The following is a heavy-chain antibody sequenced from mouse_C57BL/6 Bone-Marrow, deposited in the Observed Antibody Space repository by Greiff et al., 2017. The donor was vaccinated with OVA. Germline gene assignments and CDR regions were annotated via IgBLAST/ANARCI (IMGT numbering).Heavy chain of an antibody. J-gene: IGHJ4*01. CDR3: ATYPHYYAMDY. V-gene: IGHV5-17*01. Sequence: EVQLVESGGGLVKPGGSLKLSCAASGFTFSDYGMHWVRQAPEKGLEWVAYISSGSSTIYYADTVKGRFTISRDNPKNTLFLQMTSLRSEDTAMYYCATYPHYYAMDYWGQGTSVTVSS. D-gene: IGHD2-10*01. CDR1: GFTFSDYG. CDR2: ISSGSSTI.